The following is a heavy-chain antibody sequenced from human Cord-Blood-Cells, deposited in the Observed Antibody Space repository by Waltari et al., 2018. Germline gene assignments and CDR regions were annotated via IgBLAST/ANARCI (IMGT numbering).Heavy chain of an antibody. V-gene: IGHV1-2*02. Sequence: QVQLVQSGAEVKKPGASVKVSCKASGYTFTGYYMHWVRQAPGQGLEWMGWINPNSGGTNYAQKFQGRVTMTRDTSISTAYMELSRLRSDDTAVYYCVRVVRGPYYYYGMDVWGQGTTVTVSS. CDR2: INPNSGGT. CDR3: VRVVRGPYYYYGMDV. D-gene: IGHD3-10*01. CDR1: GYTFTGYY. J-gene: IGHJ6*02.